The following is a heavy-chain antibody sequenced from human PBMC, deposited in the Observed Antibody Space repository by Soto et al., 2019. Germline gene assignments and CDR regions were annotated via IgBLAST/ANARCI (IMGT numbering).Heavy chain of an antibody. CDR1: GFTFSSYG. CDR2: IWDDGSNK. V-gene: IGHV3-33*01. CDR3: ARDALPYYDYIWGSFPGSEY. Sequence: QVQLVESGGGVVQPGRSLRLSCAASGFTFSSYGMHWVRQAPGKGLEWVAVIWDDGSNKYYADSVKGRFTISRDNSKNTLYLQMNSLRAEDTAVYYCARDALPYYDYIWGSFPGSEYWGQGTLVTVSS. D-gene: IGHD3-16*01. J-gene: IGHJ4*02.